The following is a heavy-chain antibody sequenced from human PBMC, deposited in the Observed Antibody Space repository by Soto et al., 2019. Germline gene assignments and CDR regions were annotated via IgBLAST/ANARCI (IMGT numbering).Heavy chain of an antibody. D-gene: IGHD2-15*01. CDR2: IYYSGSS. V-gene: IGHV4-39*01. CDR3: ASAVYRGGGSSSFDP. J-gene: IGHJ5*02. Sequence: SETLSLTCTVSGGSISSINDYWGWIRQPPGKGLEWIGSIYYSGSSYYNPSLKSRVTISVDTSKNQFSLKLNSVTAADTAVYYCASAVYRGGGSSSFDPWGQGTLVTVSS. CDR1: GGSISSINDY.